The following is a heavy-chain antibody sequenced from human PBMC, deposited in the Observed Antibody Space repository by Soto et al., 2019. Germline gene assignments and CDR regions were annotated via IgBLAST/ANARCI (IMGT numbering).Heavy chain of an antibody. CDR2: ISGSGGST. CDR3: AKDLGYSSSPRYYFDY. J-gene: IGHJ4*02. D-gene: IGHD6-6*01. Sequence: GGSLRLSCAASGFTFSSYAMSWVRQAPGKGLEWVSAISGSGGSTYYADSVKGRFTISRDNSKNTLYLQMNSLRAEDTAVYYCAKDLGYSSSPRYYFDYWGQGTLVTVSS. CDR1: GFTFSSYA. V-gene: IGHV3-23*01.